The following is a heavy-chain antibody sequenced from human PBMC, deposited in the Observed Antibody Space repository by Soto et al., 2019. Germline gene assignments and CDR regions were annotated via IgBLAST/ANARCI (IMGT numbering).Heavy chain of an antibody. D-gene: IGHD3-22*01. J-gene: IGHJ4*02. Sequence: SETLSLTCSVSSGSISSGDSYWGWIRQPPRKGLEWIGCISYSGSTSYNVSLKSRVSISVDTSKNQVSLKLSSVTAADTAVYYCARDVYSYHSSGHVSLYYFDYWGQGTLVTVSS. V-gene: IGHV4-30-4*01. CDR1: SGSISSGDSY. CDR2: ISYSGST. CDR3: ARDVYSYHSSGHVSLYYFDY.